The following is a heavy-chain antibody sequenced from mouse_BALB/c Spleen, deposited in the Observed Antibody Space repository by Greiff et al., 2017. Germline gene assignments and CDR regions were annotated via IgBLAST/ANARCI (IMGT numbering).Heavy chain of an antibody. J-gene: IGHJ4*01. D-gene: IGHD2-14*01. CDR3: ARAYYRYDDYAMDY. CDR2: ISYSGST. Sequence: EVKLQESGPSLVKPSQTLSLTCSVTGDSITSGYWNWIRKFPGNKLEYMGYISYSGSTYYNPSLKSRISITRDTSKNQYYLQLNSVTTEDTATYYCARAYYRYDDYAMDYWGQGTSVTVSS. CDR1: GDSITSGY. V-gene: IGHV3-8*02.